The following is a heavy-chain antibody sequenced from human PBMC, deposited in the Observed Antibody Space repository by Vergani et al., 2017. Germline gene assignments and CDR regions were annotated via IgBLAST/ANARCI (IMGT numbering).Heavy chain of an antibody. CDR1: GGTFSSYA. Sequence: QVQLVQSGAEVTKPGSSVKVSCKASGGTFSSYAISWVRQAPGQGLEWMGGIIPIIGTANYAQKFQGRVTLTADESTRTAYMELSSLRSEDTAVYYCARDAVVTPGDYYYYYMDVWGKGITVTVSS. CDR3: ARDAVVTPGDYYYYYMDV. V-gene: IGHV1-69*01. J-gene: IGHJ6*03. D-gene: IGHD4-23*01. CDR2: IIPIIGTA.